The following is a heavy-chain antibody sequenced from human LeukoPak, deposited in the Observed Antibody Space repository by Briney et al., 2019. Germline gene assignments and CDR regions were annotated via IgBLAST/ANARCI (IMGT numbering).Heavy chain of an antibody. CDR3: ARGGYAEYYYYYGMDV. CDR2: INHSGST. Sequence: SETLSLTCAVYGGSFSGYYWSWIRQPPGKGLEWIGEINHSGSTNYNPSLKSRVTISVDTSKNQFSLKLSSVTAADTAVYYCARGGYAEYYYYYGMDVWGQGTTVTVSS. D-gene: IGHD5-12*01. V-gene: IGHV4-34*01. J-gene: IGHJ6*02. CDR1: GGSFSGYY.